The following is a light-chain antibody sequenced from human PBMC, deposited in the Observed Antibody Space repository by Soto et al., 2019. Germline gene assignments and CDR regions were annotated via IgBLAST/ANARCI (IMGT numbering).Light chain of an antibody. CDR3: SSFADSSARDYV. V-gene: IGLV1-40*01. J-gene: IGLJ1*01. Sequence: QSVLTQPPSVSGAPGQRVTISCTGSSSNIGAGYDVHWYQQLPGTAPKLLIYGNNNRPSGVPDRFSGSKSGTSASLAITGLQADDESHYYCSSFADSSARDYVFGGGTKLTVL. CDR2: GNN. CDR1: SSNIGAGYD.